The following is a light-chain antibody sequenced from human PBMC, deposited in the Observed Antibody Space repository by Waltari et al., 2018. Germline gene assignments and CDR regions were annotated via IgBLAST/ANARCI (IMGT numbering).Light chain of an antibody. CDR3: LEYTAYSHT. CDR2: KAS. V-gene: IGKV1-5*03. J-gene: IGKJ2*01. Sequence: DIQMTQSPSTLPASVGDRVTITCRASQNISSWLAWYQQKPGKAPKLLIYKASNLESGVPSRFSGTGSATEFTLTISSLQPDDFAAYYCLEYTAYSHTFGQGTKLDIK. CDR1: QNISSW.